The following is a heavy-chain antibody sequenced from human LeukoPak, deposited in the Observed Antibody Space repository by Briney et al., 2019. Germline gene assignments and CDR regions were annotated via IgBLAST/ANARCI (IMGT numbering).Heavy chain of an antibody. D-gene: IGHD2-15*01. V-gene: IGHV1-46*01. Sequence: ASVKVSCKASGYTFTSYYMHWVRQAPGQGLEWMGIINPSGGSTSYAQKFQGRVTMTRDTSTSTVYMELSSLRSEDTAVYYCASPRTYCSGGSCYSSYDYWGQGTLDTVSS. CDR3: ASPRTYCSGGSCYSSYDY. J-gene: IGHJ4*02. CDR1: GYTFTSYY. CDR2: INPSGGST.